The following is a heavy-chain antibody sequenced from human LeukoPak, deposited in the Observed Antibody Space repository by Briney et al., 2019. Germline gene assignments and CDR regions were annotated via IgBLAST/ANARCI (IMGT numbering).Heavy chain of an antibody. J-gene: IGHJ5*02. Sequence: GGSLRLSCAASGFTFSSYAMSWVRQAPGKGLEWVSAISGSGGSTYYADSVKGRFTISRDNSKNTLYLQMNSLRAEDTAVYNCAKRLGYCSGGSCPRDPWGQGTLVTVSS. V-gene: IGHV3-23*01. CDR2: ISGSGGST. CDR1: GFTFSSYA. CDR3: AKRLGYCSGGSCPRDP. D-gene: IGHD2-15*01.